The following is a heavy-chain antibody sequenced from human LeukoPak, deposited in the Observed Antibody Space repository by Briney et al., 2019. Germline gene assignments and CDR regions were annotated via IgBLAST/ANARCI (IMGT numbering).Heavy chain of an antibody. CDR3: ARGPYCSGGSCYSAVDY. D-gene: IGHD2-15*01. CDR1: GGSFSGYY. V-gene: IGHV4-34*01. CDR2: INHSGST. J-gene: IGHJ4*02. Sequence: SETLSLTCAVYGGSFSGYYWSWIRQPPGKGLEWLGEINHSGSTNYNPSLKSRVTISVDTSKNQFSLKLSSVTAADTAVYYCARGPYCSGGSCYSAVDYWGQGTLVTVSS.